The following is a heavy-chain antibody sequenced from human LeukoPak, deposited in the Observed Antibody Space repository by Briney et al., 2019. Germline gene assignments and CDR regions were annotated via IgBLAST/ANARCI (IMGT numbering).Heavy chain of an antibody. D-gene: IGHD5-24*01. CDR1: GGPISGGNYY. CDR3: ARRDGYNSPLAY. Sequence: PSETLSLTCTVSGGPISGGNYYWSWIRQPPGKGLEWMGYIYYTGSAYYNPSLKSRLTMSVDTSKNQFSLKLNSVTAADTAVYYCARRDGYNSPLAYWGQGTLVTVSS. J-gene: IGHJ4*02. V-gene: IGHV4-30-4*01. CDR2: IYYTGSA.